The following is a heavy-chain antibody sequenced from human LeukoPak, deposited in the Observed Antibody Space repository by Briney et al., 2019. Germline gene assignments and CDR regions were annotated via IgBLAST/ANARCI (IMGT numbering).Heavy chain of an antibody. CDR1: GGSISSYY. D-gene: IGHD4-17*01. CDR3: ARGGATVTDY. J-gene: IGHJ4*02. V-gene: IGHV4-59*12. Sequence: PSETLSLTCTVSGGSISSYYWSWIRQLPGKGLEWIGHIYYGGTTEYNPSLESRITISVATSKTQFSLKLNSVTAADTAVYYCARGGATVTDYWGQGNLVTVSS. CDR2: IYYGGTT.